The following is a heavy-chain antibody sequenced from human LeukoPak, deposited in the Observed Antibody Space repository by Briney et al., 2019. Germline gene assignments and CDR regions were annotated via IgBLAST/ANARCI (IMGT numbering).Heavy chain of an antibody. D-gene: IGHD6-19*01. Sequence: GGSLRLSCAASGFTFSSYAMSWVRQAPGKGLEWVSAISGSGGSTYYADSVKGRFTASRDNSMNTLYLEMSSLRAEDTAVYYCAKRGVPVATTDWYDPWGQGTQVTVSS. J-gene: IGHJ5*02. V-gene: IGHV3-23*01. CDR3: AKRGVPVATTDWYDP. CDR1: GFTFSSYA. CDR2: ISGSGGST.